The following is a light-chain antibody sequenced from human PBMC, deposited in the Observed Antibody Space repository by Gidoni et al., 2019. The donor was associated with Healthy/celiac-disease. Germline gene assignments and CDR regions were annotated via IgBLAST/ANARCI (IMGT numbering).Light chain of an antibody. V-gene: IGKV1-5*01. Sequence: DIQMTQSPSTLSASVGDRVTITCRASQSISSWLAWYQQKPGKAPKLLIYDASSLESGVPSRCSGSGSGTEFTLTISSLQPDDFATYYCQQYNSYSRYTFGQGTKLEIK. CDR2: DAS. CDR3: QQYNSYSRYT. CDR1: QSISSW. J-gene: IGKJ2*01.